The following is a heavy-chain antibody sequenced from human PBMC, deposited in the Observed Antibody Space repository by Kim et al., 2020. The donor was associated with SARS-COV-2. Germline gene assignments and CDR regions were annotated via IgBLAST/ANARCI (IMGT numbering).Heavy chain of an antibody. V-gene: IGHV3-66*01. CDR3: ARVRRAVRSYYDSSGYSDY. D-gene: IGHD3-22*01. J-gene: IGHJ4*02. CDR1: GFTVSSNY. Sequence: GGSLRLSCAASGFTVSSNYMSWVRQAPGKGLEWVSVIYSGGSTYYADSVKGRFTISRDNSKNTLYLQMNSLRAEDTAVYYCARVRRAVRSYYDSSGYSDYWGQGTLVTVSS. CDR2: IYSGGST.